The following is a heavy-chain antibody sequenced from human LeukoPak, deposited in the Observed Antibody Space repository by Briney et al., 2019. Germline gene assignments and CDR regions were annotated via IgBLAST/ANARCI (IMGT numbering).Heavy chain of an antibody. Sequence: GGSLRLSCAVSGFTFSTYWMSWVRQAPGKGLECVAGIKQDGSEKYYVDSVKGRFTISRDNANNALYLQMNSLRAEDTAIYYCARWGRGTGFDYWGQGTLATVSS. D-gene: IGHD7-27*01. CDR2: IKQDGSEK. CDR1: GFTFSTYW. J-gene: IGHJ4*02. V-gene: IGHV3-7*01. CDR3: ARWGRGTGFDY.